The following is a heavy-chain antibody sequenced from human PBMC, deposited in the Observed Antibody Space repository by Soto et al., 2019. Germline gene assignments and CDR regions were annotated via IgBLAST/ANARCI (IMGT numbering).Heavy chain of an antibody. J-gene: IGHJ6*02. V-gene: IGHV4-59*01. CDR1: GGSISSYY. Sequence: SETLSLTCTVSGGSISSYYWSWIRQPPGKGLEWIGYIYYSGSTNYNPSLKSRVTISVDTSKNQFSLKLSSVTAADTAVYYCARDIAADGTVYYYGMDVWGQGTTVTVSS. D-gene: IGHD6-13*01. CDR3: ARDIAADGTVYYYGMDV. CDR2: IYYSGST.